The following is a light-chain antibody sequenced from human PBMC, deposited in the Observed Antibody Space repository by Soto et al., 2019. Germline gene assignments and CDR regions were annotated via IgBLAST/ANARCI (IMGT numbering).Light chain of an antibody. V-gene: IGKV3-20*01. J-gene: IGKJ1*01. CDR1: QSVSSSY. Sequence: EIVLTQSPGTLSLSPGERATLSCRASQSVSSSYLAWYQQKPGQAPRLLIYGASSRATGIPDRFSGSGSGTDFTLTISGLEPADFAVYYCQHFGNSLWTFGQGTKVDTK. CDR2: GAS. CDR3: QHFGNSLWT.